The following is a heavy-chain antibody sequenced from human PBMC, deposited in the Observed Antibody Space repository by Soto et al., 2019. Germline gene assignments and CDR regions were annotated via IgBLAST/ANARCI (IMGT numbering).Heavy chain of an antibody. CDR3: ARGERFDPFVY. D-gene: IGHD1-26*01. V-gene: IGHV3-53*01. J-gene: IGHJ4*02. CDR2: IYSGGST. Sequence: EVQLVESGGGLIQPGGSLRLSCAASGLTVSSNYMSWVRQAPGKGLEWVSVIYSGGSTYYADSVKGRFTTSRDYSKNTLYLEVNILRGGYTAVYYCARGERFDPFVYWGQGTLVTVPS. CDR1: GLTVSSNY.